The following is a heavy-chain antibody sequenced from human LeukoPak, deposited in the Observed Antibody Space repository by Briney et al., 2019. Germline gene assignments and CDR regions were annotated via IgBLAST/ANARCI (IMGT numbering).Heavy chain of an antibody. J-gene: IGHJ4*02. CDR3: AKEGSSSSGLDY. D-gene: IGHD6-6*01. CDR2: IYSGGST. V-gene: IGHV3-53*01. Sequence: GGSLRLSCAASGFTVSSNYMSWVRQAPGKGLEWVSVIYSGGSTYYADSVKGRFTISRDNSKNTLYLQMNSLRAEDTAVYYCAKEGSSSSGLDYWGQGTLVTVSS. CDR1: GFTVSSNY.